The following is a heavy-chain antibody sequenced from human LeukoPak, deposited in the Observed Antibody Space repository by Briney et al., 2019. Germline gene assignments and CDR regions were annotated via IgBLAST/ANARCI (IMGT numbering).Heavy chain of an antibody. D-gene: IGHD3-9*01. CDR2: IHNDGSST. J-gene: IGHJ4*02. Sequence: GGSLRLSCAASGFTFSRYWMHWVRQAPGTGLVWVSRIHNDGSSTSYADSVKGRFTISRGNAKNTVYLQMNSLRAEDTAVYYCARGMYYDILTGPLGFDYWGQGTLVTVSS. CDR1: GFTFSRYW. V-gene: IGHV3-74*01. CDR3: ARGMYYDILTGPLGFDY.